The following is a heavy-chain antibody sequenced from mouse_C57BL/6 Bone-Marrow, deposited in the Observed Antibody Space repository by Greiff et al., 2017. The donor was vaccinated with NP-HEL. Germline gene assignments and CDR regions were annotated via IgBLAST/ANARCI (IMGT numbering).Heavy chain of an antibody. V-gene: IGHV1-5*01. CDR1: GYTFTSYW. Sequence: EVQLQQSGTVLARPGASVKMPCKTSGYTFTSYWMHWVKQRPGQGLEWIGAIYPGNSDTSYNQKFKGKAKLTAVTSASTAYMELSSLTNEDSAVYYCTRFITTVVATYDYWGQGTTLTVSS. CDR2: IYPGNSDT. D-gene: IGHD1-1*01. CDR3: TRFITTVVATYDY. J-gene: IGHJ2*01.